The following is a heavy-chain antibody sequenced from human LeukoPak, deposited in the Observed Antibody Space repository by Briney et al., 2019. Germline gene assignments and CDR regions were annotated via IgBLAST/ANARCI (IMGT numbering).Heavy chain of an antibody. CDR3: ARGYTSRIYSYMDV. CDR1: GDSVTTYY. D-gene: IGHD3-16*02. CDR2: ISYSGST. V-gene: IGHV4-59*02. J-gene: IGHJ6*03. Sequence: SETLSLTCTVSGDSVTTYYWSWIRQAPGKGLDWIGYISYSGSTNYNPSLKSRVTISLDTSKNQFSLKLNSVTAADTAFYYCARGYTSRIYSYMDVWGKGTTVTVSS.